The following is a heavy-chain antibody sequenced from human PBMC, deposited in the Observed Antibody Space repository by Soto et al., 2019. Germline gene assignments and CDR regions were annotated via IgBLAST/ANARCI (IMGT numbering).Heavy chain of an antibody. CDR3: ARLESGIPATH. CDR2: IYYRGNT. J-gene: IGHJ4*02. D-gene: IGHD2-2*01. CDR1: GGSISDSLLH. V-gene: IGHV4-39*01. Sequence: QVQLQESGPGLVKPSETLSLTCTVSGGSISDSLLHWGWIRQPPGKGLEWVGSIYYRGNTYYNPSLKSRVTISIDTSKNQFSLKLTSVTATDTAVYYCARLESGIPATHWGQGSLVTVSS.